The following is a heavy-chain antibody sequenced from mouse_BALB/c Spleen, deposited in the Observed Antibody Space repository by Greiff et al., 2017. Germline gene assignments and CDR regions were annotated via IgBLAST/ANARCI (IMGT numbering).Heavy chain of an antibody. Sequence: QVQLKESGPGLVQPSQSLSITCTVSGFSLTSYGVHWVRQSPGKGLEWMGVIWSGGSTDYNAAFISRLSISKDNSKIQVFFKMNSLQANDTAIYYCASYRYDAMDYWGQGTSVTVSS. CDR3: ASYRYDAMDY. J-gene: IGHJ4*01. CDR2: IWSGGST. CDR1: GFSLTSYG. V-gene: IGHV2-2*02. D-gene: IGHD2-14*01.